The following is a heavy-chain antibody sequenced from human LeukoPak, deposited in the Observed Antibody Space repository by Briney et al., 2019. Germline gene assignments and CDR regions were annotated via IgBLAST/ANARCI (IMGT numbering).Heavy chain of an antibody. CDR2: INHSGST. CDR3: ARQEIVVVPVAMPFDY. Sequence: PSGTLSLTCAVYGGSFSGYYWSWIRQPPGKGLEWIGEINHSGSTNYNPSLKSRVTISVDTSKNQFSLKLSSVTAADTAVYYCARQEIVVVPVAMPFDYRGQGTLVTVSS. CDR1: GGSFSGYY. V-gene: IGHV4-34*01. D-gene: IGHD2-2*01. J-gene: IGHJ4*02.